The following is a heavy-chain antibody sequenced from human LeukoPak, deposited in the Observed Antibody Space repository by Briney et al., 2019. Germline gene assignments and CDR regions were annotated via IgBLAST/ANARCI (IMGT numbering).Heavy chain of an antibody. J-gene: IGHJ6*03. Sequence: SETLSLTCTVSGGSISSYYWSWIRQPPGKGLEWIGYIYYSGSTNYNPSLKSRVTISVDTSKNQFSLKLKSVTAADTAVYYCARGKVNYYYYMDVWGKGTTVTVSS. V-gene: IGHV4-59*12. CDR1: GGSISSYY. CDR3: ARGKVNYYYYMDV. CDR2: IYYSGST.